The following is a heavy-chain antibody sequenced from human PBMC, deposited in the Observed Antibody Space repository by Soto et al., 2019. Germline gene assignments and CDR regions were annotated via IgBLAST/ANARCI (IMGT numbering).Heavy chain of an antibody. CDR1: GLSLTTNGLS. D-gene: IGHD3-3*01. CDR2: IYWDDDK. J-gene: IGHJ6*02. Sequence: QITLKESGPTLVKPTQTLTLTCAFSGLSLTTNGLSVGWVRQPPGKALEWLALIYWDDDKRYSPSLKSRLTTPRDTTKDQVVLTMTNMDPVDTATYYCAHSSTDLSHAMDVWGQGTTVSVSS. V-gene: IGHV2-5*02. CDR3: AHSSTDLSHAMDV.